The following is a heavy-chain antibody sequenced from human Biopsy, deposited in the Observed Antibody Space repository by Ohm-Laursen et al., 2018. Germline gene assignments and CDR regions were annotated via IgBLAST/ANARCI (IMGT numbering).Heavy chain of an antibody. D-gene: IGHD3-9*01. V-gene: IGHV1-69*06. CDR1: GGPSSRYG. Sequence: SSVKVSCNASGGPSSRYGINWVRQAPGQGLEWLGGNIPILGTGNYAQKFQGRVTVAADTSTSTATMELRSLRSDDTAVYYCATKLTGYFHHWGQGTLVTVSS. J-gene: IGHJ1*01. CDR2: NIPILGTG. CDR3: ATKLTGYFHH.